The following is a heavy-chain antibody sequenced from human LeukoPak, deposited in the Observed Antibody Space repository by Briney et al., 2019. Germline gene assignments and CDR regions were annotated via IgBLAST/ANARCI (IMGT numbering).Heavy chain of an antibody. CDR3: AKSGYTNSPDY. Sequence: GGSLRLSCAASGFTFSSYAMHWVRQAPGKGLEWVAVISYDGTNKYYADSVKGRFTISRDNSKNTLYLQMNSLRAEDTAVYYCAKSGYTNSPDYWGQGTLVTVSS. V-gene: IGHV3-30-3*02. CDR1: GFTFSSYA. D-gene: IGHD2-2*02. CDR2: ISYDGTNK. J-gene: IGHJ4*02.